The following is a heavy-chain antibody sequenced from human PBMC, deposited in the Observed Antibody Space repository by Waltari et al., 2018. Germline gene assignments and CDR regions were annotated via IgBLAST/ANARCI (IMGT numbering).Heavy chain of an antibody. D-gene: IGHD3-3*01. CDR3: ARDDTIFGVVMPAAGAHAFDI. J-gene: IGHJ3*02. Sequence: QVQLQQWGAGLLKPSETLSLTCAVYGGSFSGYYWSWIRQPPGKGLEWIGEINHSGSTNYNPSLKSRGTRSVDTSKNQFSLKLSSVTAADTAVYYCARDDTIFGVVMPAAGAHAFDIWGQGTMVTVSS. V-gene: IGHV4-34*01. CDR2: INHSGST. CDR1: GGSFSGYY.